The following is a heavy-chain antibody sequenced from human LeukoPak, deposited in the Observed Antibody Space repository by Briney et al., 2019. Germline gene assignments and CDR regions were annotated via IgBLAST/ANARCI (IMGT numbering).Heavy chain of an antibody. CDR3: AKDSLGIAVAGTTRYYYYYYMDV. V-gene: IGHV3-23*01. CDR2: ISGSGGST. Sequence: GGSLRLSCAASGFTFSSYAISWVRQAPGQGLEWVSGISGSGGSTYYADSVKGRFTISRDNSKNTLYLQMNSLRAEDTAVYYCAKDSLGIAVAGTTRYYYYYYMDVWGKGTTVTVSS. J-gene: IGHJ6*03. CDR1: GFTFSSYA. D-gene: IGHD6-19*01.